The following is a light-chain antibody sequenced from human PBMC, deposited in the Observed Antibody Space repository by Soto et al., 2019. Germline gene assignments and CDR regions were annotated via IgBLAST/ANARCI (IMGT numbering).Light chain of an antibody. CDR1: QSISSY. CDR3: QQYTDRPRT. J-gene: IGKJ1*01. V-gene: IGKV1-39*01. Sequence: DIQMTQSPSSLSASVGDRVTITCRASQSISSYLNWYQQKPGKAPKLLIYAASSLQSGVPSRFSGSVSGTEFTLTISGLQSEDFAVYFCQQYTDRPRTFGQGTKVEFK. CDR2: AAS.